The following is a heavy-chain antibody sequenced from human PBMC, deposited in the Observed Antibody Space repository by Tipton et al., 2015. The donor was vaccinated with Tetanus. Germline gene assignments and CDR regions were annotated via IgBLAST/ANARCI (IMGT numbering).Heavy chain of an antibody. J-gene: IGHJ5*02. CDR2: VYSSGST. CDR1: GGSINPYY. CDR3: ARDHRLSASYAGWFDP. V-gene: IGHV4-59*01. D-gene: IGHD1-26*01. Sequence: LRLSCTVSGGSINPYYWSWIRQPPGKGLEWIGNVYSSGSTYYNPSLKGRVTISVDTSTTRFSLRLNSVTAADTAIYYCARDHRLSASYAGWFDPWGQGTLVTVSS.